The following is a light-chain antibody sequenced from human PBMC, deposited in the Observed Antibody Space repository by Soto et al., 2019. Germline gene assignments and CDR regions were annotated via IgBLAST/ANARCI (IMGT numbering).Light chain of an antibody. CDR3: QSYYSSLSGSVV. J-gene: IGLJ2*01. CDR1: SSNIGAGYN. Sequence: QSVLAQPPSVSGTPGQRVTISCTGSSSNIGAGYNVHWYQQLQGTAPKLLTYGNSNRPSGLPDRFSGSKSGTSASLAITGLPAEDEAYYHCQSYYSSLSGSVVFFGGTKVTVL. CDR2: GNS. V-gene: IGLV1-40*01.